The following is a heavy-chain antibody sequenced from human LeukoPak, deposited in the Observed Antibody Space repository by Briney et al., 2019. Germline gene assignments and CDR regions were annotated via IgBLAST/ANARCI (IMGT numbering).Heavy chain of an antibody. V-gene: IGHV3-33*01. J-gene: IGHJ4*02. D-gene: IGHD2-2*01. CDR3: AREGMSCSSTACFFDY. Sequence: GGSLRLSCAASGFTFSSYGMHWVRQAPGKGLEEVAVIWYDGSIPYYADSVKGRFTISRDNSKNTLYLQMSSLRAEDTAVYYCAREGMSCSSTACFFDYWGQGTLVTVSS. CDR2: IWYDGSIP. CDR1: GFTFSSYG.